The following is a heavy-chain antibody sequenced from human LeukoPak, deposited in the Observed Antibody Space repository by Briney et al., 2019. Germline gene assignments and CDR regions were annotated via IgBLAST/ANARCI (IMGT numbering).Heavy chain of an antibody. CDR1: GDSISSGSYY. J-gene: IGHJ4*02. V-gene: IGHV4-61*02. CDR2: IYTSGST. CDR3: ARDAWFGAGRTFAY. Sequence: PSETLSLTCSVSGDSISSGSYYWSWIRQPAGKGLEWIGRIYTSGSTNYIPSLKSRLTISVDTSKNQISLRLSSVTAADTAVYYCARDAWFGAGRTFAYWGQGTLVTVSS. D-gene: IGHD3-10*01.